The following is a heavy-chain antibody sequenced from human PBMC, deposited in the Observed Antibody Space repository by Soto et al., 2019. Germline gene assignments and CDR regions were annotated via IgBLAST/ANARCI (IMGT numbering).Heavy chain of an antibody. V-gene: IGHV4-4*02. J-gene: IGHJ4*02. CDR2: ISHSGIT. D-gene: IGHD3-22*01. Sequence: QVQLQESGPGLVKPSGALSVTCAVSGDSISRSHWWSWVRQPPGKGLEWIGEISHSGITNYIPSRKSRVTMSVDESTTQLSLKLTSATAADSGVSYCASVRDDRSGCDHGCQGAVVSVSS. CDR1: GDSISRSHW. CDR3: ASVRDDRSGCDH.